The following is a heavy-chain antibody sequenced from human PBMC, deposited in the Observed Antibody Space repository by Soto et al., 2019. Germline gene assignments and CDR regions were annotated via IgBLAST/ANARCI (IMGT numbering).Heavy chain of an antibody. CDR1: GFTFSDSA. V-gene: IGHV3-73*02. Sequence: EVQLVESGGGLVQPGGSLKLSCAASGFTFSDSAMHWVRQASGKGLEWVGRIRNKVNTYATAYAASVKGRFTISRDDSMNTTYLQMNSLKTEDTAVYYCTRRRDWTAMDPLDYWGQGTLVTLSS. CDR2: IRNKVNTYAT. D-gene: IGHD5-18*01. J-gene: IGHJ4*02. CDR3: TRRRDWTAMDPLDY.